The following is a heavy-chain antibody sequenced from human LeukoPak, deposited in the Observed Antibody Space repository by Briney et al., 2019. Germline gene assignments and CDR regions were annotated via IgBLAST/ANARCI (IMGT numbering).Heavy chain of an antibody. D-gene: IGHD3-9*01. J-gene: IGHJ4*02. V-gene: IGHV3-48*01. CDR2: ISSSSSTI. CDR1: GFTFSSYS. Sequence: PGGSLRLSCAASGFTFSSYSMNWVRQAPGKGLEWVSYISSSSSTIYYADSVKGRFTISRDNAKNSLYLQMNSLRAEDTAVYYCASHHDILTGYRSSDYWGQGTLVTVSS. CDR3: ASHHDILTGYRSSDY.